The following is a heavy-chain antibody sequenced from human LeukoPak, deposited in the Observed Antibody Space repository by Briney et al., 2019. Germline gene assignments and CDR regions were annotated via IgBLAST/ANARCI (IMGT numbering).Heavy chain of an antibody. Sequence: SQTLSLTCTLSGGSISSGGYYWYWIRQHPGKGLEWIGHIYNSGSSYYNPSLKSRLTISVDTSKNQFSLKLSSVTAADTAAYYCARASAGVAAAANWGQGTLVTVSS. CDR2: IYNSGSS. CDR3: ARASAGVAAAAN. V-gene: IGHV4-31*03. J-gene: IGHJ4*02. CDR1: GGSISSGGYY. D-gene: IGHD2-2*01.